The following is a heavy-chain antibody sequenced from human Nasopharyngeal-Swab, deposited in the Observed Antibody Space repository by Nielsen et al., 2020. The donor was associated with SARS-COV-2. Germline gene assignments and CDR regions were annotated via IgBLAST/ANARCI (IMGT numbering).Heavy chain of an antibody. CDR3: AKDKPVVPAAFVPNAFDI. V-gene: IGHV3-30*18. J-gene: IGHJ3*02. D-gene: IGHD2-2*01. CDR2: ISYDGSNK. Sequence: WIHQPPGKGLEWVAVISYDGSNKYYADSVKGRFTISRDNSKNTLYLQMNSLRAEDTAVYYCAKDKPVVPAAFVPNAFDIWGQGTMVTVSS.